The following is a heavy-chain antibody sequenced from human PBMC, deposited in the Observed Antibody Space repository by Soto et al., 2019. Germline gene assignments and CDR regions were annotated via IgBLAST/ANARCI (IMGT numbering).Heavy chain of an antibody. D-gene: IGHD4-17*01. J-gene: IGHJ4*02. V-gene: IGHV3-30-3*01. CDR1: GFTFINYA. Sequence: GGSLRLSCAASGFTFINYAMHWVRQAPGKGLEWVAVISYDGSNKYYADSVKGRFTISRDNSKNTMYLQMNSLSAEDTAVYHCARDQVKGTLTILWGQGTLVTVSS. CDR3: ARDQVKGTLTIL. CDR2: ISYDGSNK.